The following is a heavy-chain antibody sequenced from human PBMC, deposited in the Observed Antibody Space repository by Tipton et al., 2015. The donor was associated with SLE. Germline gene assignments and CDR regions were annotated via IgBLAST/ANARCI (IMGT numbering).Heavy chain of an antibody. CDR2: ISWNSGSI. Sequence: SLRLSCAASGFTFDDYAVHWVRQAPGKGLEWVSGISWNSGSIGYADSVKGRFTISRDNAKNSLYLQMNSLRAEDTALYYCAKGKIWSGYPFDPWGQGTLVTVSS. V-gene: IGHV3-9*01. CDR3: AKGKIWSGYPFDP. D-gene: IGHD3-3*01. J-gene: IGHJ5*02. CDR1: GFTFDDYA.